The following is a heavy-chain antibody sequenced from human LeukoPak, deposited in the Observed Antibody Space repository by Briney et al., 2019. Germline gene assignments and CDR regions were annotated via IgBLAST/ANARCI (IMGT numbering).Heavy chain of an antibody. CDR2: IYYSGST. V-gene: IGHV4-39*01. D-gene: IGHD3-3*01. CDR1: GFTFSSYA. Sequence: PGGSLRLSCAASGFTFSSYAMSWVRQPPGKGLEWIGSIYYSGSTYYNPSLKSRVTISVDTSKNQFSLKLSSVTAADTAVYYCARQRTPSRITIFGVVRYYFDYWGQGTLVTVSS. J-gene: IGHJ4*02. CDR3: ARQRTPSRITIFGVVRYYFDY.